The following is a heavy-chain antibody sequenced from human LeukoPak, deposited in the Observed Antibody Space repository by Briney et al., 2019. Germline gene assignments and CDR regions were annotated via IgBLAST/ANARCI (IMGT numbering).Heavy chain of an antibody. CDR2: INHSGST. J-gene: IGHJ4*02. CDR3: ARYYYDILTGYFDDY. CDR1: GGSFSGYY. V-gene: IGHV4-34*01. D-gene: IGHD3-9*01. Sequence: PSETLSLTCAVYGGSFSGYYWSWIRQPPGKGLEWIGEINHSGSTNYNQSLKSRVTISVDTSKNQFSLKLSSVTAADTAVYYCARYYYDILTGYFDDYWGQGTLVTVSS.